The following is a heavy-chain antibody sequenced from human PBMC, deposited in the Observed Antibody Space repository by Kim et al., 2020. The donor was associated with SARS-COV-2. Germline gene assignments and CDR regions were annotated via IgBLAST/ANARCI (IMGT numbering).Heavy chain of an antibody. D-gene: IGHD3-10*01. J-gene: IGHJ4*02. CDR1: GYSFTSYW. V-gene: IGHV5-51*01. CDR2: IYPGDSDT. Sequence: GESLKISCKGSGYSFTSYWIGWVRQMPGKGLEWMGIIYPGDSDTRYSPSFQGQVTISADKSISTAYLQWSSLKASDTAMYYCARSGGSGSYYTNGPGDFDYWGQGTLVTVSS. CDR3: ARSGGSGSYYTNGPGDFDY.